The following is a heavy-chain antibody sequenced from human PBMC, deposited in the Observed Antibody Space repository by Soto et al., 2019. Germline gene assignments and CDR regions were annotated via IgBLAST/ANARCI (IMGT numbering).Heavy chain of an antibody. CDR3: ARTRSFTLGFYYYGMDV. J-gene: IGHJ6*02. CDR2: IYPGDCDT. Sequence: PVESLRVSCRVSGYSFASYWIGWVRQMPGKDLEWMGIIYPGDCDTRYSPSIQGQVTISADKSLRTAYLQWTSLKASDTSLYYCARTRSFTLGFYYYGMDVWGQGTTVTVSS. CDR1: GYSFASYW. D-gene: IGHD6-6*01. V-gene: IGHV5-51*01.